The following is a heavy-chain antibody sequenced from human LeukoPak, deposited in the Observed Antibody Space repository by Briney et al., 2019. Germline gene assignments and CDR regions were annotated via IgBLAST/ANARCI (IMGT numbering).Heavy chain of an antibody. J-gene: IGHJ4*02. Sequence: GGSLRLSCAASGFTFSSYAMHWVRQAPGKGLEYVSAISSNGGSTYYANSVKGRFTISRDNSKSTLYIQMNSLRAEDTAVYYCARAKPKNMVRGLIMRRESRYYFDYWGQGTLVTVSS. CDR3: ARAKPKNMVRGLIMRRESRYYFDY. CDR2: ISSNGGST. V-gene: IGHV3-64*01. CDR1: GFTFSSYA. D-gene: IGHD3-10*01.